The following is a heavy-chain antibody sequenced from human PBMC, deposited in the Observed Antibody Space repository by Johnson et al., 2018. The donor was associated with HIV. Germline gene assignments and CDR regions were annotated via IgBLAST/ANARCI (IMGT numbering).Heavy chain of an antibody. J-gene: IGHJ3*02. V-gene: IGHV3-30*04. CDR3: ARISQHHNSDAFDI. CDR1: GFTFNSYA. Sequence: QMLLVESGGGVVQPGRSLRLSCAASGFTFNSYALHWVRQAPGKGLEWVAIISYDGSNKYYADSVKGRFTISRDNSKNTLYLQMNSLRAEDTAVYYCARISQHHNSDAFDIWGQGTMVTVSS. D-gene: IGHD1-1*01. CDR2: ISYDGSNK.